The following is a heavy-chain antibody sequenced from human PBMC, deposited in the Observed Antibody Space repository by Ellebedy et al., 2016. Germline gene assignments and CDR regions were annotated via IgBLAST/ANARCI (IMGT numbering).Heavy chain of an antibody. V-gene: IGHV1-69*04. J-gene: IGHJ4*02. Sequence: ASVKVSCKASGGTFSSYAISWVRQAPGQGLEWMGRIIPILGIANYAQKFQGRVTITADKSTSTAYMELSSLRSEDTAVYYCARGERGTYGGNPLDYWGQGTLVTVSS. CDR3: ARGERGTYGGNPLDY. D-gene: IGHD4-23*01. CDR2: IIPILGIA. CDR1: GGTFSSYA.